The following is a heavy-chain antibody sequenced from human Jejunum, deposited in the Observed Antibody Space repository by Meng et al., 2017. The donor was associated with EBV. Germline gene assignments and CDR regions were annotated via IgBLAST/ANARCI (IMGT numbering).Heavy chain of an antibody. CDR3: AGNGYYALEY. J-gene: IGHJ4*02. CDR1: GGSISDNDW. V-gene: IGHV4-4*02. CDR2: IYHGGGT. Sequence: QVQRQGPGPGRAKPSGTRSLTCVVSGGSISDNDWWSWVRQPPGKGLEWLGEIYHGGGTNYNPSLESRVTISVDKSKNQFSPKLNSVTVADTAVYYCAGNGYYALEYWGPGILVTVSS. D-gene: IGHD3-22*01.